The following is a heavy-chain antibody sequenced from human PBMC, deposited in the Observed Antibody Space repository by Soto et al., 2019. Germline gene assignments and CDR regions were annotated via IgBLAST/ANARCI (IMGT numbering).Heavy chain of an antibody. Sequence: GGSLRLSCAASGFTFSSYAMSWVRQAPGKGLEWVSAISGSGGSTYSADSVKGRFTISRDNSKNTLYLQMNSLRVEDTAVYYCAKDLPRYGDYGADYFEHWGRGTLVTVSS. D-gene: IGHD4-17*01. V-gene: IGHV3-23*01. CDR1: GFTFSSYA. CDR3: AKDLPRYGDYGADYFEH. J-gene: IGHJ1*01. CDR2: ISGSGGST.